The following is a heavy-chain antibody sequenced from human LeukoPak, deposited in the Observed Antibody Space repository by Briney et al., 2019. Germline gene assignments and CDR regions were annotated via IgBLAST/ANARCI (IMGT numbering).Heavy chain of an antibody. CDR1: GFTFSSYS. J-gene: IGHJ4*02. D-gene: IGHD4-17*01. Sequence: GESLRLSCVASGFTFSSYSMNWVRQAPGKGLEWVSYISGCSTTIKYPNSVKGRFTISRDNAKNSVYLQMGSLRDEDTAVYYCARSDGAYSDYWGQGTLVTVSS. CDR3: ARSDGAYSDY. V-gene: IGHV3-48*02. CDR2: ISGCSTTI.